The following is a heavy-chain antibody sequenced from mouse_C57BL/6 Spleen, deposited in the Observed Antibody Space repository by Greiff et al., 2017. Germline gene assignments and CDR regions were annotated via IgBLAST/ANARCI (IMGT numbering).Heavy chain of an antibody. CDR2: INPNYGTT. D-gene: IGHD2-4*01. CDR3: ASLYDYDGYYAMDY. V-gene: IGHV1-39*01. J-gene: IGHJ4*01. Sequence: VQLQQSGPELVKPGASVKISCKASGYSFTDYNMNWVKQSNGKSLEWIGVINPNYGTTSYNQKFKGKATLTVDQSSSTAYMQLNSLTSEDSAVYYCASLYDYDGYYAMDYWGQGTSVTGSS. CDR1: GYSFTDYN.